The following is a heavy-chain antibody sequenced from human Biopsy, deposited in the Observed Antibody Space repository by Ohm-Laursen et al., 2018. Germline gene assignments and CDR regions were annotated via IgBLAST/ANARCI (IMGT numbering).Heavy chain of an antibody. Sequence: VASVKVSCNASGYSFTKYYINWVRQAPGQGLEWMGIINPTGGTTSYAEKFQGRVTLTRDTSTGTVYLELNSLIYEETALYYCARDETGSSVFGPYYYGMDVWGQGTTVTVSS. CDR3: ARDETGSSVFGPYYYGMDV. CDR2: INPTGGTT. J-gene: IGHJ6*02. CDR1: GYSFTKYY. V-gene: IGHV1-46*01. D-gene: IGHD3-9*01.